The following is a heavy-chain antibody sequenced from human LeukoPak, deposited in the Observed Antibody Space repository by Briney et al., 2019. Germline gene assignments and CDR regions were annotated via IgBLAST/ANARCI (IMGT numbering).Heavy chain of an antibody. CDR2: ISSSGSTI. CDR3: ARDRTVGATYDAFDI. Sequence: GGSLRLSCAASGFTFSDYYMSWIRQAPGKGLEWVSYISSSGSTIYYADSVKGRFTISRDNAKNSLYLQMNSLRAEDTAVYYCARDRTVGATYDAFDIWGQGTMVTVSS. J-gene: IGHJ3*02. V-gene: IGHV3-11*01. D-gene: IGHD1-26*01. CDR1: GFTFSDYY.